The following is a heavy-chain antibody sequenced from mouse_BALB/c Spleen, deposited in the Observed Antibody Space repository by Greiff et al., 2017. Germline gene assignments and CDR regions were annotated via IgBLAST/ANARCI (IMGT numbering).Heavy chain of an antibody. Sequence: QVQLQQSGAELVRPGASVTLSCKASGYTFTDYEMHWVKQTPVHGLEWIGAIDPETGGTAYNQKFKGKATLTADKSSSTAYMELRSLTSEDSAVYYCTRSGPLAYWGQGTLVTVSA. CDR2: IDPETGGT. CDR3: TRSGPLAY. V-gene: IGHV1-15*01. CDR1: GYTFTDYE. J-gene: IGHJ3*01. D-gene: IGHD3-1*01.